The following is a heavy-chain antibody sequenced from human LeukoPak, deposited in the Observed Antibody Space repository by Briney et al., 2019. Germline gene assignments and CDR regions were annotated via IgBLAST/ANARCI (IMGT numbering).Heavy chain of an antibody. V-gene: IGHV4-30-4*01. CDR2: IYYSGST. CDR3: ARLRRYCSSTSCYAGDSRPDY. J-gene: IGHJ4*02. D-gene: IGHD2-2*01. Sequence: SETLSLTCTVSGGSISSGDYYWSWIRQPPGKGLEWIGYIYYSGSTYYNPSLKSRVTISVDTSKNQFSLKLSSVTAADTAVYYCARLRRYCSSTSCYAGDSRPDYWGQGTLVTVSS. CDR1: GGSISSGDYY.